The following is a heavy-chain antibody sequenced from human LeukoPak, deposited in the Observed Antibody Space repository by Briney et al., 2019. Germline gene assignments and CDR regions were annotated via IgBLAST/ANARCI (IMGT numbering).Heavy chain of an antibody. D-gene: IGHD2-2*01. CDR1: GFTFSSYG. Sequence: GGSLRLSCAASGFTFSSYGMHWVRQAPGKGLEWVAFIRYDGSNEYYADSVKGRFTISRDNSKNTLYLQMNSLRAEDTAVYYCANPDIVVVPAASTDWGQGTLVTVSS. V-gene: IGHV3-30*02. J-gene: IGHJ4*02. CDR3: ANPDIVVVPAASTD. CDR2: IRYDGSNE.